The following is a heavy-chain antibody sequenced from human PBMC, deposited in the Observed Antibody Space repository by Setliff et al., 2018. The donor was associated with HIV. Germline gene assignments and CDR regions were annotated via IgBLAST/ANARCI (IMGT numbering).Heavy chain of an antibody. CDR3: ARETYYGSGSYLPTEYYYYYMDV. CDR1: GGTFSSFA. Sequence: SVKVSCKASGGTFSSFAISWVRQAPGQGLEWMGGIIPIFGTANYAQKFQGRVTITTDESTTAAYMELRSLRSEDTAVYYCARETYYGSGSYLPTEYYYYYMDVWGKGTTVTVSS. D-gene: IGHD3-10*01. CDR2: IIPIFGTA. V-gene: IGHV1-69*05. J-gene: IGHJ6*03.